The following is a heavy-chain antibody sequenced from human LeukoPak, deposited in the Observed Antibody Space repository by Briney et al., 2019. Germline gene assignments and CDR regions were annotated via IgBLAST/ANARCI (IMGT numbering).Heavy chain of an antibody. CDR3: ARVSGSRNYMDV. V-gene: IGHV1-2*02. CDR1: GYTFTGYY. Sequence: ASVKVSCKASGYTFTGYYLHWVRQAPGQGLEWMGWITPNSGGTNYAQRFQGRVTMTRDTSISTAYMELSRLRSDDTAVYYCARVSGSRNYMDVWGKGTTVTISS. J-gene: IGHJ6*03. D-gene: IGHD3-10*01. CDR2: ITPNSGGT.